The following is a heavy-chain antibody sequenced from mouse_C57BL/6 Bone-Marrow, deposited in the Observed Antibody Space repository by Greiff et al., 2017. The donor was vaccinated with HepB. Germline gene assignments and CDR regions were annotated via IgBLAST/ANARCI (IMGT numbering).Heavy chain of an antibody. V-gene: IGHV1-5*01. D-gene: IGHD2-2*01. CDR3: TRRYGYGGYFDV. J-gene: IGHJ1*03. CDR1: GYTFTSYW. Sequence: EVQLQQSGTVLARPGASVKMSCKTSGYTFTSYWMHWVKQRPGQGLEWIGAIYPGNSDTSYNQKFKGKAKLTADTSSSTAYMELSRLTNEDSAVYYCTRRYGYGGYFDVWGTGTTVTVSS. CDR2: IYPGNSDT.